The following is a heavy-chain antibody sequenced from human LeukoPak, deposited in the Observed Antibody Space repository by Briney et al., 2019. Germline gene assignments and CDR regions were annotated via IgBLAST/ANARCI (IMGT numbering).Heavy chain of an antibody. V-gene: IGHV3-9*01. J-gene: IGHJ4*02. CDR1: GFTFDDYA. CDR3: AKDFVLRYLEGQGGFDY. D-gene: IGHD3-9*01. CDR2: ISWNSGSI. Sequence: QPGRSLRLSCAASGFTFDDYAMHWVRQAPGKGLEWVSGISWNSGSIGYADSVKGRFTISRDNAKNSLYLQMNSLRAEDTALYYCAKDFVLRYLEGQGGFDYWGQGTLVTVSS.